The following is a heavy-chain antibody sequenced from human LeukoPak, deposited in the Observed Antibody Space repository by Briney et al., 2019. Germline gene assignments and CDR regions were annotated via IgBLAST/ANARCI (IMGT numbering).Heavy chain of an antibody. J-gene: IGHJ4*02. V-gene: IGHV5-51*01. Sequence: GESLKISCKGSGYSCTSYWIGLGRPMPGKGLEWMGIIYPGDSDTRYSPSFQGQVTISADKSIRTDYLQWCSLKASDTAMYYCARRPRYSYGGIDYWGQGTLVTVSS. CDR1: GYSCTSYW. CDR3: ARRPRYSYGGIDY. CDR2: IYPGDSDT. D-gene: IGHD5-18*01.